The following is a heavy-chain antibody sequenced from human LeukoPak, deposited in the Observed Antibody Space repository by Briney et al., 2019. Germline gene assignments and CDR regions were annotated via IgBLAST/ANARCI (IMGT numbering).Heavy chain of an antibody. J-gene: IGHJ4*02. V-gene: IGHV1-18*01. CDR2: ISAYNGNT. CDR1: GYTFTSYG. Sequence: GESLKISCKASGYTFTSYGISWVRQAPGQGLEWMGWISAYNGNTNYIQDLQGRVTMTTDTSTNTVYMELRSLTSDDTAVYYCARESDDHQVWFGDPLFDHWGQGTLVTVSS. D-gene: IGHD3-10*01. CDR3: ARESDDHQVWFGDPLFDH.